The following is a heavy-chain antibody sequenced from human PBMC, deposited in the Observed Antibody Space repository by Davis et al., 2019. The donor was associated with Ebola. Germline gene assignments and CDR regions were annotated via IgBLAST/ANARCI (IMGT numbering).Heavy chain of an antibody. CDR2: IIPILGIA. J-gene: IGHJ4*02. Sequence: SVKVSCKASGGTFSSYAISWVRQAPGQGLEWMGRIIPILGIASYAQKFQGRVTMTRDTSTSTVYMELSSLRSEDTAVYYCTSGSYAGGEDYWGQGTLVTVSS. CDR3: TSGSYAGGEDY. CDR1: GGTFSSYA. D-gene: IGHD1-26*01. V-gene: IGHV1-69*04.